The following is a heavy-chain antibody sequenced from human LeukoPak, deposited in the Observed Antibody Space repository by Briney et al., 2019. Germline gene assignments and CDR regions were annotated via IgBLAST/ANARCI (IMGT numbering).Heavy chain of an antibody. V-gene: IGHV3-53*01. CDR3: ARQVSGSSGWYHFDY. D-gene: IGHD6-19*01. Sequence: GGSLRLSCAASGFTVSSNYMSWVRQAPGKGLEWVSVIYSGGSTYYADSVKGRFTISRDNSKNTLYLQMNSLRAEDTAVYYCARQVSGSSGWYHFDYWGQGTLVTVSS. J-gene: IGHJ4*02. CDR1: GFTVSSNY. CDR2: IYSGGST.